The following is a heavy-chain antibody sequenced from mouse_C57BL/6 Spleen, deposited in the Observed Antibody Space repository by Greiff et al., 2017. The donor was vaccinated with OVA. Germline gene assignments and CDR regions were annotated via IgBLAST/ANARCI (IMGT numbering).Heavy chain of an antibody. CDR1: GYTFTSYW. Sequence: QVQLQQPGAELVRPGSSVKLSCKASGYTFTSYWMDWVKQRPGQGLEWIGNIYPSDSETHYNQKFKDKATLTVDKSSSTAYMQLSSLTSEDSAVYYCARVGYDGRYAMDYWGQGTSVTVSS. J-gene: IGHJ4*01. CDR2: IYPSDSET. CDR3: ARVGYDGRYAMDY. V-gene: IGHV1-61*01. D-gene: IGHD2-14*01.